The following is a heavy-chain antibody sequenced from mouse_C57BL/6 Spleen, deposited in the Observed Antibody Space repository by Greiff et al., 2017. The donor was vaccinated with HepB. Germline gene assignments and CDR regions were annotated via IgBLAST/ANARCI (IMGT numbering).Heavy chain of an antibody. Sequence: QVQLQQSGAELARPGASVKMSCKASGYTFTSYTMHWVKQRPGPGLEWIGYINPSSGYTKYNQKFKDKATLTADKSSSTAYMQLSSLTSEDSAVYYCARSDYYGSSYGDWYFDVWGTGTTVTVAS. J-gene: IGHJ1*03. D-gene: IGHD1-1*01. CDR2: INPSSGYT. V-gene: IGHV1-4*01. CDR3: ARSDYYGSSYGDWYFDV. CDR1: GYTFTSYT.